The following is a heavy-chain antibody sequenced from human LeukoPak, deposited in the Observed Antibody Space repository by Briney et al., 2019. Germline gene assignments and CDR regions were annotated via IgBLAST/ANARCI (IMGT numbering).Heavy chain of an antibody. Sequence: ASVKVSCKTSGYTFTNYDINWVRQATGQGPEWMGWMNPHSGNTGYAQNFRGRVTITKNTSISTAYMELSSLRSEDTAMYYCARGGGGSSSPLDYWGQGTLVTDSS. D-gene: IGHD6-13*01. CDR2: MNPHSGNT. V-gene: IGHV1-8*03. CDR1: GYTFTNYD. CDR3: ARGGGGSSSPLDY. J-gene: IGHJ4*02.